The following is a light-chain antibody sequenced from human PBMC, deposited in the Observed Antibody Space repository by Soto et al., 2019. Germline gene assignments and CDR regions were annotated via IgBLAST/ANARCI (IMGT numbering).Light chain of an antibody. Sequence: QSVLTQPRSVSGSPGQSVTISCTGTSSDVGGFNSVSWYQQHPGKAPKLMIYDVNKRPSGVPDRFSGSKSGSTASLTISGLQAEDEADYYCCSYAGSYSYAFATGTKVTGL. V-gene: IGLV2-11*01. CDR2: DVN. CDR3: CSYAGSYSYA. CDR1: SSDVGGFNS. J-gene: IGLJ1*01.